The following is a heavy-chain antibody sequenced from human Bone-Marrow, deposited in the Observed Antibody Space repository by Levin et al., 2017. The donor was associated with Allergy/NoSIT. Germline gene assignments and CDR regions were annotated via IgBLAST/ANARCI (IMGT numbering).Heavy chain of an antibody. V-gene: IGHV4-39*07. J-gene: IGHJ6*02. CDR2: IYYSGST. Sequence: KTSETLSLTCTVSGGSISSSSYYWGWIRQPPGTGLEWIGSIYYSGSTYYNPSLKSRVTISVDTSKNQFSLKLSSVTAADTAVYYCATSAKQRNYDYYGMDVWGQGTTVTVSS. CDR1: GGSISSSSYY. CDR3: ATSAKQRNYDYYGMDV. D-gene: IGHD1/OR15-1a*01.